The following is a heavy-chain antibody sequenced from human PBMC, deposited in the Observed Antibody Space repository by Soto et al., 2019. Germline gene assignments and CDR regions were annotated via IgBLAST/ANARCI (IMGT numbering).Heavy chain of an antibody. CDR1: GFTVTYQY. CDR3: AADGHNRAETD. V-gene: IGHV3-53*02. J-gene: IGHJ4*02. CDR2: INSGDNT. Sequence: EVQLVETGGALMQPGGSLRLSCAASGFTVTYQYMSWVRQAPGKGLEWVSGINSGDNTYYADSVKGRFTISRDNSKNTVFLQMNNLRAEDTALYYCAADGHNRAETDWGQGTLVTVSS.